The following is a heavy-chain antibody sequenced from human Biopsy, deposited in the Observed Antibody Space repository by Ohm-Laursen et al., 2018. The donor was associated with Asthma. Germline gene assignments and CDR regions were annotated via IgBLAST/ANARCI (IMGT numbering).Heavy chain of an antibody. J-gene: IGHJ4*02. CDR2: IYSGGTS. D-gene: IGHD3-22*01. Sequence: GSLRLSCAASGFAVSRDHMLWVRQAPGKGLEWVSVIYSGGTSHTADSVRGRFTISRDYSKSTLYLQMHSLRAEGTAVYYCARGDSSNWSHYYFDYWGQGTLVTVSS. V-gene: IGHV3-53*01. CDR3: ARGDSSNWSHYYFDY. CDR1: GFAVSRDH.